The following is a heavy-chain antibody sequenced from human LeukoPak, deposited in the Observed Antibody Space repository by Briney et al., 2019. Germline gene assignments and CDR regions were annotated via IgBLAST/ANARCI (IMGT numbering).Heavy chain of an antibody. CDR3: ARGRARDSRNNWFDP. CDR1: GYTFTGYY. CDR2: INPNSGGT. Sequence: ASVKVSCKASGYTFTGYYMHWVRQAPGQGLEWMGWINPNSGGTNYAQKFQGRVTMTRDTSISTAYMELSRLRSDDTAVYYCARGRARDSRNNWFDPWGQGTLVTVSS. J-gene: IGHJ5*02. V-gene: IGHV1-2*02. D-gene: IGHD3-22*01.